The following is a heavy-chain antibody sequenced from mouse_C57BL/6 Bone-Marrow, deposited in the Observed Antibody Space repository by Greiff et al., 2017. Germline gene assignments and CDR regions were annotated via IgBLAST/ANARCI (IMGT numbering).Heavy chain of an antibody. CDR1: GYTFTSYW. D-gene: IGHD1-1*01. J-gene: IGHJ1*03. CDR3: ARDRYYYGSSLWYFDV. Sequence: QVQLQQPGAELVRPGSSVKLSCKASGYTFTSYWMHWVKQRPIQGLEWIGNIDPSDSETHYNQKFKDKATLTVAKSSSTAYMQLSSLTSEDSAVYYCARDRYYYGSSLWYFDVWGTGTTVTVSS. CDR2: IDPSDSET. V-gene: IGHV1-52*01.